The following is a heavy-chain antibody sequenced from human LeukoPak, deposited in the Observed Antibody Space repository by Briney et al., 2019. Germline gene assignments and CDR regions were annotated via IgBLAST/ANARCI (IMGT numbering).Heavy chain of an antibody. CDR1: GGSISSYY. V-gene: IGHV4-59*01. CDR3: ARGAAATY. J-gene: IGHJ4*02. Sequence: PSETLSLTCTVPGGSISSYYWSWIRQPPGKGLEWIGYIYYSGSTNYNPSLKSRVTISADTSKNQFSLKLSSVTAADTAVYYCARGAAATYWGQGTLVTVSS. D-gene: IGHD6-13*01. CDR2: IYYSGST.